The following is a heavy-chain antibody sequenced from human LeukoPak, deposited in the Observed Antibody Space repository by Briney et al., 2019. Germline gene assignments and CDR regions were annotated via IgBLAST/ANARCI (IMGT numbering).Heavy chain of an antibody. CDR2: MNPNSGNT. Sequence: ASVKVSCTASGYTFTSYDINWVRQATGQGLEWMGWMNPNSGNTGYAQKFQGRVTMTRNTSISTAYMELSSLRSEDTAVYYCARERTYYDILTGYYNAFDIWGQGTMVTVSS. J-gene: IGHJ3*02. CDR1: GYTFTSYD. V-gene: IGHV1-8*01. D-gene: IGHD3-9*01. CDR3: ARERTYYDILTGYYNAFDI.